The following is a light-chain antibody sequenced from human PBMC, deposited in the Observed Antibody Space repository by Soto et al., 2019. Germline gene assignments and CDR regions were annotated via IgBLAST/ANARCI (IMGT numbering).Light chain of an antibody. Sequence: QSVLTQPRSVSGAPGQRVTISCTGSSSNIGAGYDVHWYQQLPGTAPKLLIYGNSNRPSGVPDRFSGSKSGTSASLAITGLQAEDEAEYYCQSYDSSLSGSGVFGGGTKLTVL. CDR3: QSYDSSLSGSGV. CDR1: SSNIGAGYD. J-gene: IGLJ3*02. CDR2: GNS. V-gene: IGLV1-40*01.